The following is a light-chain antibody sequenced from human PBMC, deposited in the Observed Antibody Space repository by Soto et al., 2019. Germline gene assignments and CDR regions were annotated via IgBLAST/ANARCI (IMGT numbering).Light chain of an antibody. CDR2: GTS. J-gene: IGKJ1*01. V-gene: IGKV3-20*01. Sequence: EFVLTQSPGTLSLSPGERATLSCRASQSISSTSLAWYQQKPGQAPRLLISGTSSRATGIPDRFSVSGSGTDFTLSISGLEPEDFAVYYCHYGNSPPWTFAQGTKVDIK. CDR3: HYGNSPPWT. CDR1: QSISSTS.